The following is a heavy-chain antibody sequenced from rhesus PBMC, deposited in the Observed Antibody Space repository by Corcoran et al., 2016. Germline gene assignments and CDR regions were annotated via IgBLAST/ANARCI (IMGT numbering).Heavy chain of an antibody. J-gene: IGHJ4*01. V-gene: IGHV4-169*02. D-gene: IGHD3-16*01. Sequence: QLQLQESGPGLVKPSETLSVTCAVSGGSISSSYWSWIRQAPGKGLEWIGYIYGSGSSTNYNPSLKSRVTLSVDTSKHQLSLKLSSVTAADTAVYYCASGRGYSGSYYYSDYWGQGVLVTVSS. CDR1: GGSISSSY. CDR3: ASGRGYSGSYYYSDY. CDR2: IYGSGSST.